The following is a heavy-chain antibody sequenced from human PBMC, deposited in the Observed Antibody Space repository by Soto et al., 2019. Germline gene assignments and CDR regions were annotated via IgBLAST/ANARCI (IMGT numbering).Heavy chain of an antibody. J-gene: IGHJ4*02. Sequence: QVQLVQSGTEVKKPGVSVKVSCKASGYIFTAYYLHWVRQAPGQGLEWMGWIYPDTGDTGFHQKFQVRVTLTRDTATDTAFMELTGLKFNDTALYYCTRGPLEWGQGTLVTVSS. CDR3: TRGPLE. CDR1: GYIFTAYY. V-gene: IGHV1-2*02. CDR2: IYPDTGDT.